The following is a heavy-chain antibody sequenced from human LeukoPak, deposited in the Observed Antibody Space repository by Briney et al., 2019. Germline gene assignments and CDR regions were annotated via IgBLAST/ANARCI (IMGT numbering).Heavy chain of an antibody. Sequence: PSETLSLTCTVSGGSISSSNYYWGWIRQPPGKGLEWIGSIYYSGSTNYNPSLKSRVTISVDTSKNQFSLKLSSVTAADTAVYYCAREERIAARLFDYWGQGTLVTVSS. J-gene: IGHJ4*02. CDR2: IYYSGST. V-gene: IGHV4-39*07. D-gene: IGHD6-6*01. CDR1: GGSISSSNYY. CDR3: AREERIAARLFDY.